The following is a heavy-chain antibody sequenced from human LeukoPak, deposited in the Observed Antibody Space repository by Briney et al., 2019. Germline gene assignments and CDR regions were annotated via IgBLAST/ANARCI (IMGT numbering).Heavy chain of an antibody. D-gene: IGHD3-9*01. Sequence: SETLSLTCAVYGGSFSGYYWSWIRQPPGKGLEWIGEINHSGSTNYNPSLKSRVTISVDTSKNQFSLKLSSVTAADTAVYYCASVVLYDILTGYYKGFDYWGQGTLVTVSS. J-gene: IGHJ4*02. CDR1: GGSFSGYY. V-gene: IGHV4-34*01. CDR2: INHSGST. CDR3: ASVVLYDILTGYYKGFDY.